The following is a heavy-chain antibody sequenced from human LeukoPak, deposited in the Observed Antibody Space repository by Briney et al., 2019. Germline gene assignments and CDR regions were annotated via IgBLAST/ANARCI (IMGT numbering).Heavy chain of an antibody. CDR1: GGSISSGSHY. V-gene: IGHV4-61*02. CDR2: IYTSGST. CDR3: AKMIAVAGLDY. D-gene: IGHD6-19*01. J-gene: IGHJ4*02. Sequence: SQTLSLTCTVSGGSISSGSHYWSWIRQPAGKGLEWIGRIYTSGSTNYNPSLKSRVTISVDTSKNQFSLKLSSVTAADTAVYYCAKMIAVAGLDYWGQGTLVTVSS.